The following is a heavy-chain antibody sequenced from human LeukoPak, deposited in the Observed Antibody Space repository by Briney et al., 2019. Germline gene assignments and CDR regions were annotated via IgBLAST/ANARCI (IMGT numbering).Heavy chain of an antibody. CDR3: ARVHSSWDAFDI. CDR2: IYYSGST. D-gene: IGHD6-13*01. Sequence: SETLSLTCAVSGGSTSSGGYSWSWIRQPPGKGLEWIGYIYYSGSTYYNPSLKSRVTISVDTSKNQFSLKLSSVTAADTAVYYCARVHSSWDAFDIWGQGTMVTVSS. J-gene: IGHJ3*02. V-gene: IGHV4-30-4*07. CDR1: GGSTSSGGYS.